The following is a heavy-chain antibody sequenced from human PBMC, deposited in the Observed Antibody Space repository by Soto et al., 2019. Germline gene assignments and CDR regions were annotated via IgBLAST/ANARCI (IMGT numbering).Heavy chain of an antibody. D-gene: IGHD1-7*01. Sequence: KPSETLSLTCTVSGGSISSYRWSWIRQPAWKGLEWTGRISNNGNTQYNPSLKSRVTVSVDTSRNQFFLNLHSVTAADSAFYFCGRESGETWDYEAYWGQGTPVTVSS. J-gene: IGHJ4*02. CDR1: GGSISSYR. V-gene: IGHV4-4*07. CDR3: GRESGETWDYEAY. CDR2: ISNNGNT.